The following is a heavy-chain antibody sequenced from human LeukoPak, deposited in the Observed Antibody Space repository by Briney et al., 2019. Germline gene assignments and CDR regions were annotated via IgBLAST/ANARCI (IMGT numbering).Heavy chain of an antibody. CDR3: AREGKQQLVRGFDY. V-gene: IGHV4-4*07. J-gene: IGHJ4*02. CDR1: GGSISSYY. D-gene: IGHD6-13*01. Sequence: SETLSLTCTVSGGSISSYYWSWIRQPAGKGLEWIGRIYTSGSTNYNPSLKSRVTMSVDTSKNQFSLKLSSVTAADTAVYYCAREGKQQLVRGFDYWGQGTLVTVSS. CDR2: IYTSGST.